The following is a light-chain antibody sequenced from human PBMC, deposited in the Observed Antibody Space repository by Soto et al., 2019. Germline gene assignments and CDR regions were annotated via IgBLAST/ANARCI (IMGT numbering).Light chain of an antibody. V-gene: IGKV3-15*01. CDR3: QQYNDWPLT. CDR2: GAF. CDR1: QSVGTR. J-gene: IGKJ1*01. Sequence: EILLTQSPDTLSLSPGERATLSCRAAQSVGTRLAWYQHKTGQAPRLLIYGAFTRATGIPARFSGTGSGTEFTLTISSLQSEDFALYYCQQYNDWPLTFGQGTKVDIK.